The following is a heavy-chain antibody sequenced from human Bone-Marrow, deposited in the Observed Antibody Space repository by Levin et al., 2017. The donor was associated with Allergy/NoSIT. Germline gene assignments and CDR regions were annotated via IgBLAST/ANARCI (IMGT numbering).Heavy chain of an antibody. Sequence: GGSLRLSCAASGFTFSSYAMSWVRQAPGKGLEWVSAISGSGGSTYYADSVKGRFTISRDNSKNTLYLQMNSLRAEDTAVYYCAKSYYGFPYYYMDVWGKGTTVTVSS. J-gene: IGHJ6*03. CDR3: AKSYYGFPYYYMDV. D-gene: IGHD3-10*01. CDR1: GFTFSSYA. CDR2: ISGSGGST. V-gene: IGHV3-23*01.